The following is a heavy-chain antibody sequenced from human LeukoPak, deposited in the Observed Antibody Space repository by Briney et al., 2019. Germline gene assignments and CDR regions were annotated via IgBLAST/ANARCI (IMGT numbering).Heavy chain of an antibody. D-gene: IGHD3-10*01. CDR3: ARAALLSDY. V-gene: IGHV4-59*01. Sequence: PSETLSLTCTVSGGPLNSYYWGWIRQPPGKGLEWIGYMYYSGFSNYNPSLKSRVTISIDTSKNQFSLKLSSVTAADTAVYYCARAALLSDYWGQGTLVTVSS. CDR2: MYYSGFS. CDR1: GGPLNSYY. J-gene: IGHJ4*02.